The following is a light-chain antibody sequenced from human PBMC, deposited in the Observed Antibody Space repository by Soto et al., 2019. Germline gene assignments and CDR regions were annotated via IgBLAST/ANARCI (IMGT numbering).Light chain of an antibody. V-gene: IGKV3-20*01. CDR2: GAS. CDR3: QQYGSSPIT. J-gene: IGKJ5*01. CDR1: QTIGSN. Sequence: EIVMTQSPATLSVSPGERATLSCRASQTIGSNLAWYQQKPGQAPRLLIYGASSRATGIPDRFSGSGSGTDFTLTISRLEPEDFAVYYCQQYGSSPITFGQGTRLEI.